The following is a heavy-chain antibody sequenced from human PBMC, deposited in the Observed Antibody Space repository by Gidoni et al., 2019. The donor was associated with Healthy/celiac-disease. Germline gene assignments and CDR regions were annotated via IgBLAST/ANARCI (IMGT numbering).Heavy chain of an antibody. CDR2: ISNSGNTI. Sequence: EVQLVESGGGLIHPGGSLRLSCATSGFTFTNYGMNWVRQAPGKGLGWVSHISNSGNTIYYADSVKGRFTISRDNAKNSVYLQMNSLRDEDTAVYFCARTYGGYMYYWGQGTLVTVSS. CDR3: ARTYGGYMYY. V-gene: IGHV3-48*02. CDR1: GFTFTNYG. J-gene: IGHJ4*02. D-gene: IGHD5-12*01.